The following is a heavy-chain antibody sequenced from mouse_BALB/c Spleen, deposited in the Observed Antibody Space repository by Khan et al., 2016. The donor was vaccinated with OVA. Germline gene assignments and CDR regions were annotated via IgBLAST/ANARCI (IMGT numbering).Heavy chain of an antibody. V-gene: IGHV1-18*01. J-gene: IGHJ4*01. CDR1: GYTFPEYT. Sequence: EVELVESGPELVKPGASVKISCKTSGYTFPEYTVHWVKQSLGKSLDWIGVINPKNGGTAYNQKFKGKATLTVDKSSSTAYMEFRSLTSDDSAVYYCARDAGRSWGQGTSVTVAS. D-gene: IGHD3-3*01. CDR3: ARDAGRS. CDR2: INPKNGGT.